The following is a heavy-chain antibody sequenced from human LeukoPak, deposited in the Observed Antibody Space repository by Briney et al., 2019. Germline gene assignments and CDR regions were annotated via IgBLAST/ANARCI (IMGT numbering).Heavy chain of an antibody. V-gene: IGHV3-30-3*01. CDR3: ARDGGPGSGWSDFDY. CDR2: ISYDGSNK. J-gene: IGHJ4*02. CDR1: GFTFSSYA. D-gene: IGHD6-19*01. Sequence: PGRSLRLSCAASGFTFSSYAMHWVRQAPGKGLEWVAVISYDGSNKYYADSVKGRFTISRDNSKNTLYLQMNSLRAEDTAVYYCARDGGPGSGWSDFDYWGQGTLVTVPS.